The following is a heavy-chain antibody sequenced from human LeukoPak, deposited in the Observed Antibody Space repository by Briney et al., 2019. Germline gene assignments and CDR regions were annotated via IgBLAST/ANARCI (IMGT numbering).Heavy chain of an antibody. CDR1: GFTFSSYA. D-gene: IGHD2-21*01. Sequence: GGSLRLSCAASGFTFSSYAMTWVRQAPGKGLEWVSAISGSGGSTYYAASVKGRFTISRDNAKNSLYLQMNSLRAEDTAVYYCAREVQVVAKDWGQGTTVTVSS. V-gene: IGHV3-23*01. CDR2: ISGSGGST. CDR3: AREVQVVAKD. J-gene: IGHJ6*02.